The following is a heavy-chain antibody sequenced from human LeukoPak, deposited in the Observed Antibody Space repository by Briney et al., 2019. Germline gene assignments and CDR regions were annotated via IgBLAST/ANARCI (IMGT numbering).Heavy chain of an antibody. J-gene: IGHJ5*02. D-gene: IGHD1-26*01. Sequence: GGSLRLSCAASGFTFSSYSMNWVRQAPGKGLEWVSYISSSSSTIYYADSVKGRFTISRDNAKNSLYLQMNSLRAEDTAVYYCARGGKVGATVFDPWGQGTLVTVSS. V-gene: IGHV3-48*04. CDR1: GFTFSSYS. CDR3: ARGGKVGATVFDP. CDR2: ISSSSSTI.